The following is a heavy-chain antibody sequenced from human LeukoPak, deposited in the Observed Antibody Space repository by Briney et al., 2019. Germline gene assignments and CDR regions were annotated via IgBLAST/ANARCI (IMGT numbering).Heavy chain of an antibody. J-gene: IGHJ6*02. Sequence: GGSLRHSCAASGFTFSSYAISWVRQAPGKGLEGVSAICGSGGSTYDADSEKGRLTISRDNSRNALYLQMHSLRAEDTAVYYCAKGRGQPGYGEYPYSCMHVRGQGTTVTVSS. V-gene: IGHV3-23*01. D-gene: IGHD4-17*01. CDR3: AKGRGQPGYGEYPYSCMHV. CDR1: GFTFSSYA. CDR2: ICGSGGST.